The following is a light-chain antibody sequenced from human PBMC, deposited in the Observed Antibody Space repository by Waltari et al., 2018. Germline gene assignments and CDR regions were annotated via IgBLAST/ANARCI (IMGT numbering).Light chain of an antibody. V-gene: IGLV1-47*01. J-gene: IGLJ3*02. CDR2: ENN. CDR3: ATWDDRLSGRV. CDR1: SSNIGSYN. Sequence: QSVLTQPPSASGTPVKRVTIPCSGGSSNIGSYNVSGYQQLPGTAPNLLIAENNQRPSGVPDRFSGSKSGTSASLAISGLRSEDEADYYCATWDDRLSGRVFGGGTKLTVL.